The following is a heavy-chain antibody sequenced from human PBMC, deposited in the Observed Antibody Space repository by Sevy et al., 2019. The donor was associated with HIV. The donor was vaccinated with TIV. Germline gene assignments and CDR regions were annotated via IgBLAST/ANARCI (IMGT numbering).Heavy chain of an antibody. Sequence: GGSLRLSCAASGFTFSRHWMTWVRQAPGKGLEWVANIKQRGSERHYVESVKGRFTISRDDAQNSVYLQMNSLRPEDTAVYYCAREQTESGGMDYWGQGTLVTVSS. J-gene: IGHJ4*02. CDR3: AREQTESGGMDY. D-gene: IGHD2-15*01. CDR1: GFTFSRHW. V-gene: IGHV3-7*01. CDR2: IKQRGSER.